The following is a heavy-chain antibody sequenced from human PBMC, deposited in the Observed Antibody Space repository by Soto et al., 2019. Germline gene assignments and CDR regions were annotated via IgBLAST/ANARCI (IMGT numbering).Heavy chain of an antibody. CDR3: ARGIWLRSSFDS. V-gene: IGHV4-34*01. CDR2: INHSGST. Sequence: SETLSLTCAVYGGSFSGYYWSWIRQPPGKGLEWIGEINHSGSTNYNPSLKSRVTISVDTSKNQFSLKLSSVTAADTAVYYCARGIWLRSSFDSWGQGTLVTVSS. J-gene: IGHJ4*02. D-gene: IGHD5-12*01. CDR1: GGSFSGYY.